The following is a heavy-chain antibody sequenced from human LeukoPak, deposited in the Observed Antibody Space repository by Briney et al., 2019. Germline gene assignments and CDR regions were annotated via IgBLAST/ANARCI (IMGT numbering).Heavy chain of an antibody. Sequence: GESLKISCKGSGYSFTNFWIGWVRQMPGKGLEWMGIIFPGDSDTRYSPSFQGQVTISADKSINTAYLQWRSLKASDTAVYYCARGDYRSGINWLDPWGQGTLVTVSS. V-gene: IGHV5-51*01. CDR2: IFPGDSDT. CDR3: ARGDYRSGINWLDP. J-gene: IGHJ5*02. D-gene: IGHD3-10*01. CDR1: GYSFTNFW.